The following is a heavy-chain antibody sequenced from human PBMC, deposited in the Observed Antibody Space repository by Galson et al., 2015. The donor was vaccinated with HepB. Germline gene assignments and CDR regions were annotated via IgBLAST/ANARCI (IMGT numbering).Heavy chain of an antibody. D-gene: IGHD6-19*01. CDR1: GITFSTSG. CDR2: ITPNGGST. Sequence: SLRLSCAASGITFSTSGMSWVRQAPGKGLEYVSAITPNGGSTYYADSVKGRFTISRDNSRNTLFLQMSSLRPEDTAVYYCVKSNGCCLIWGQGILVTVSS. J-gene: IGHJ4*02. V-gene: IGHV3-64D*06. CDR3: VKSNGCCLI.